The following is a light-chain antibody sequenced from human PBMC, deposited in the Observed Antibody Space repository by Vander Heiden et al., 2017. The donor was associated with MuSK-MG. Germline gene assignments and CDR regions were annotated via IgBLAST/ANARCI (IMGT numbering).Light chain of an antibody. CDR1: QTISTY. Sequence: DIQMTQSPSSLSASVGDRVTITCRASQTISTYLNWYQQRPGKAPNLLISAASTLQSGVPSRFSGSGSETNFTLTISSLQPEDFASYFCQQSDNTLMWTFGQGTKVEIK. CDR2: AAS. V-gene: IGKV1-39*01. CDR3: QQSDNTLMWT. J-gene: IGKJ1*01.